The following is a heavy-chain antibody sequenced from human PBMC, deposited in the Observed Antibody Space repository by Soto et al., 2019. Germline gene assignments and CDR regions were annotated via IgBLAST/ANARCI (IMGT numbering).Heavy chain of an antibody. CDR2: IYNDGTYS. J-gene: IGHJ4*02. V-gene: IGHV3-74*01. Sequence: GGSLRLSCAASGFIFKRYWMNWVRQSPGKGLVWISRIYNDGTYSDYADSVRGRFTISRDNDNDTLYLQMNNLRAEDSGLYYCTRGPRPISTGTGAYWGQGTQVTVSS. CDR1: GFIFKRYW. D-gene: IGHD3-10*01. CDR3: TRGPRPISTGTGAY.